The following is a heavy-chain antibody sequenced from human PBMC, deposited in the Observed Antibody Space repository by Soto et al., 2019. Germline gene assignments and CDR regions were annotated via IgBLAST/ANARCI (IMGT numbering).Heavy chain of an antibody. CDR2: INPNSGGT. J-gene: IGHJ3*02. CDR1: GYTFTGYY. V-gene: IGHV1-2*02. D-gene: IGHD1-26*01. Sequence: ASVTVSCKATGYTFTGYYMVWVRQAPGQGLEWMGWINPNSGGTIYAQKFQGRVTMTRDTSISTAYMELSRLRSDDTAVYYCARAGSYGAFDIWGQGTTVTVSS. CDR3: ARAGSYGAFDI.